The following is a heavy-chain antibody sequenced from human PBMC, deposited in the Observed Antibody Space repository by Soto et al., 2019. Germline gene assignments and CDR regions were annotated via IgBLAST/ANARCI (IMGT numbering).Heavy chain of an antibody. CDR3: AKGSTVRYYYYGMDV. V-gene: IGHV3-30*18. CDR2: ISYDGSNK. CDR1: GFTFSSYG. J-gene: IGHJ6*02. Sequence: GGSLRLSCAASGFTFSSYGMHWVRQAPGKGLEWVAVISYDGSNKYYADSVKGRFTISRDNSKNTLYLQMNSLRAEDTAVYYCAKGSTVRYYYYGMDVWGQGTTVTVSS. D-gene: IGHD4-17*01.